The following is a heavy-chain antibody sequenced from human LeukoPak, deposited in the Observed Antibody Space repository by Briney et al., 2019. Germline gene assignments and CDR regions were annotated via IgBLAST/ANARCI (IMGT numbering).Heavy chain of an antibody. CDR1: GFTVSSNY. V-gene: IGHV4-34*01. D-gene: IGHD3-16*01. J-gene: IGHJ4*02. Sequence: GSLRLSCAASGFTVSSNYMSWVRQPPGKGLEWIGEINHSGSTNYNPSLKSRVTISVDTSKNQFSLKLSSVTAADTAVYYCARGDDSSDWGQGTLVTVSS. CDR2: INHSGST. CDR3: ARGDDSSD.